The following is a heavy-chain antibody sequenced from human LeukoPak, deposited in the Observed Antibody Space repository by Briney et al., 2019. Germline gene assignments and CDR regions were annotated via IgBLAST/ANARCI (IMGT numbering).Heavy chain of an antibody. D-gene: IGHD3-3*01. CDR2: IYYSGTT. V-gene: IGHV4-30-4*01. J-gene: IGHJ4*02. CDR3: TRAYWIGFHFNS. CDR1: GGSISSGGYF. Sequence: SETLSLTCSVSGGSISSGGYFWTWIRQPPGKGLEYIGYIYYSGTTYYNPSLKSRITMSVDMSANQFSLRLTSVSAADTAVYYCTRAYWIGFHFNSWGQGTLVSVSS.